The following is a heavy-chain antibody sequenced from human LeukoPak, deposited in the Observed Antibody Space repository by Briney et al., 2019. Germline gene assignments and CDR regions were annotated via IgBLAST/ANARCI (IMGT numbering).Heavy chain of an antibody. V-gene: IGHV4-38-2*01. CDR3: ARGCGIVGATVHPSDY. CDR1: GYSISSGYY. J-gene: IGHJ4*02. CDR2: IYHSGST. D-gene: IGHD1-26*01. Sequence: PSETLSLTXAVSGYSISSGYYWAWIRQPPGKRLERVGSIYHSGSTYYNPSLKSRVSISVDTSKNQFSLKLSSVTAADTAVYYCARGCGIVGATVHPSDYWGQGTLVTVSS.